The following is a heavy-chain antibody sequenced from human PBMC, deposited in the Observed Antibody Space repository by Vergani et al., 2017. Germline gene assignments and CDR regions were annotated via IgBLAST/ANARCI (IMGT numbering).Heavy chain of an antibody. CDR3: ARVSLTGAPAAASVPDY. J-gene: IGHJ4*02. CDR1: GGSISSYY. D-gene: IGHD6-13*01. V-gene: IGHV4-59*01. CDR2: IYYSGST. Sequence: QVQLQESGPGLVKPSETLSLTCTVSGGSISSYYWSWIRQPPGKGLEWIGYIYYSGSTNYNPSLKSRVTMTRDTSISTAYMELSRLRSDVTAVYYCARVSLTGAPAAASVPDYWGQGTLVTVSS.